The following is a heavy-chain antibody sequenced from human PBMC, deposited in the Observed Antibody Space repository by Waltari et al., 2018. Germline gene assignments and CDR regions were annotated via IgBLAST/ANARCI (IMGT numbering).Heavy chain of an antibody. CDR1: GFSFSRYA. Sequence: VQLLESGGGLVQPGGSLRLSCAASGFSFSRYALRSVRQAPGKGLEWVSAISGSGGSTYYADSVKGRFTISRDNAKNTLDLQMNSLRAEDTAVYYCAKDRGWELLSDLFDPWGQGTLVTVSS. CDR2: ISGSGGST. V-gene: IGHV3-23*01. J-gene: IGHJ5*02. D-gene: IGHD1-26*01. CDR3: AKDRGWELLSDLFDP.